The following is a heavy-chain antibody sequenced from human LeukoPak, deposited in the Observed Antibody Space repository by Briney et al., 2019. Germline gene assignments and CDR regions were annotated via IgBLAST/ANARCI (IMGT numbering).Heavy chain of an antibody. CDR2: ISGSGGST. D-gene: IGHD2-21*02. Sequence: PGGSLRLSCAASGFTFSSYAMSWVRQAPGKGLEWVSAISGSGGSTYYADSVKGRFTISRDNSKNTLYLQMNSLRAEDTAVYYCARNGVWAQTEYCGGDEDDAFDIWGQGTMVTVSS. J-gene: IGHJ3*02. CDR1: GFTFSSYA. CDR3: ARNGVWAQTEYCGGDEDDAFDI. V-gene: IGHV3-23*01.